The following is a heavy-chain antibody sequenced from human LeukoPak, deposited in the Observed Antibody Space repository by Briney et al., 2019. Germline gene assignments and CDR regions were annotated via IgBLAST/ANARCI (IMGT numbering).Heavy chain of an antibody. CDR2: IYYSGSS. Sequence: SETLSLTCTVSGGSISNYYWGWIRQPPGKGLECIGSIYYSGSSYYNPSLKSRVTISVDTSKNQFSLKLSSVTAADTGVYFCARRLDDFVDGEGLHHWFDPWGQGTLVTVSS. J-gene: IGHJ5*02. CDR3: ARRLDDFVDGEGLHHWFDP. D-gene: IGHD2-15*01. V-gene: IGHV4-39*01. CDR1: GGSISNYY.